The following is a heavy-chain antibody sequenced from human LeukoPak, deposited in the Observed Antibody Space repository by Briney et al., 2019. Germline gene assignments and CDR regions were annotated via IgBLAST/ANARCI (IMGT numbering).Heavy chain of an antibody. D-gene: IGHD4-23*01. V-gene: IGHV3-15*01. Sequence: GGSLRLSCAASGFTFTNAWMSWLRQAPGNGLEWVGRIKSKTDGGTTDYAAPVKGRFTISRDDSKNTLYLQINSLKTDDTALYYSTTALYGGRQNYYWGQGTLVTVSS. J-gene: IGHJ4*02. CDR1: GFTFTNAW. CDR3: TTALYGGRQNYY. CDR2: IKSKTDGGTT.